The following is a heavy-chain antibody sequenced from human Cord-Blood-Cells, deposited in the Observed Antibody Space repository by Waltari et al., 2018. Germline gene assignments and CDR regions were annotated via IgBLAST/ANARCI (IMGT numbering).Heavy chain of an antibody. J-gene: IGHJ3*02. V-gene: IGHV4-4*02. CDR2: IYHSVST. Sequence: QVQLQESGPGLVKPSGTLSLTCSVSGGSISSSNWWRWVRHAPGKGLEWSGEIYHSVSTNYNPSLKSRVTIAVDKSKNQFSLKLSSVTAADTAVYYCARGGGATLEQNDAFDIWGQGTMVTVSS. CDR1: GGSISSSNW. CDR3: ARGGGATLEQNDAFDI. D-gene: IGHD1-26*01.